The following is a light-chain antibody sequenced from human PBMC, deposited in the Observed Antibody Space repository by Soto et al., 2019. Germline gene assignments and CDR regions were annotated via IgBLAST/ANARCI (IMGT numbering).Light chain of an antibody. Sequence: DIQMTQSPSSLSASVGDRVTITCRASQSISSYLNWYQQKPGKAPKLLIYAASSLHSGVPSRFSGSGSGTDFTLTISRLQPEDFATYYCQQSYSTGGFGQGTKVEIK. CDR2: AAS. J-gene: IGKJ1*01. V-gene: IGKV1-39*01. CDR1: QSISSY. CDR3: QQSYSTGG.